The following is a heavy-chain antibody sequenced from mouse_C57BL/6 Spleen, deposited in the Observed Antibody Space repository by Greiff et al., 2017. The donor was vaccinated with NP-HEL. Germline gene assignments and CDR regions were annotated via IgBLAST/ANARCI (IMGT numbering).Heavy chain of an antibody. CDR3: ARSYDLYAMDY. V-gene: IGHV1-26*01. CDR1: GYTFTDYY. D-gene: IGHD2-3*01. CDR2: INPNNGGT. J-gene: IGHJ4*01. Sequence: EVKLQQSGPELVKPGASVKISCKASGYTFTDYYMNWVKQSHGKSLEWIGDINPNNGGTSYNQKFKGKATLTVDKSSSTAYMELRSLTSEDSAVYYCARSYDLYAMDYWGQGTSVTVSS.